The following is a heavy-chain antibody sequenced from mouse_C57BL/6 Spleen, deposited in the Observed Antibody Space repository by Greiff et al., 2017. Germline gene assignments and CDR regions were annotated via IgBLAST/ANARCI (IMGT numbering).Heavy chain of an antibody. J-gene: IGHJ2*01. CDR1: GFTFSSYT. V-gene: IGHV5-9*01. D-gene: IGHD3-2*02. CDR3: ARGGSSGLTPYLDY. CDR2: ISGGGGNT. Sequence: EVKLMESGGGLVKPGGSLKLSCAASGFTFSSYTMSCVRQTPEKRLEWVATISGGGGNTYYPDSVTGRFTISRDNAKNTLYLQMSRLRSEDTALYYCARGGSSGLTPYLDYWGQGTTLTVSS.